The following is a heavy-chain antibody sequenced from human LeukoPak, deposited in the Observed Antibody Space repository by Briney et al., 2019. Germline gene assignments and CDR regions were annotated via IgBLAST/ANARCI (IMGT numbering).Heavy chain of an antibody. V-gene: IGHV3-15*01. J-gene: IGHJ4*02. CDR2: IKSKTDGGTT. Sequence: GGSLRLSCAASGFTFSNAWMSWVRQAPGKGLEWVGRIKSKTDGGTTDYAAPVKGRFTISRDDSKNTLYLQMNSLKTEDTAVYYCTTDAIAVAGTVVYWGQGTLVTVSS. D-gene: IGHD6-19*01. CDR1: GFTFSNAW. CDR3: TTDAIAVAGTVVY.